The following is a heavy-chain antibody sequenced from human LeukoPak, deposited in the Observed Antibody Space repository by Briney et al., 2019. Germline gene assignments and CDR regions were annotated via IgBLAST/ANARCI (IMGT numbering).Heavy chain of an antibody. CDR2: TSGTGGST. D-gene: IGHD4-23*01. CDR3: AKDRSLDGGNSNGYFDS. Sequence: GGSLRLSCAASGFTFSNYAMSWVRQAPGKGLEWVAGTSGTGGSTHYADSVKGRFTISRDNSKNTVYLQMRNLRAEDTAVYYCAKDRSLDGGNSNGYFDSWGQGTLVTVSS. J-gene: IGHJ4*02. CDR1: GFTFSNYA. V-gene: IGHV3-23*01.